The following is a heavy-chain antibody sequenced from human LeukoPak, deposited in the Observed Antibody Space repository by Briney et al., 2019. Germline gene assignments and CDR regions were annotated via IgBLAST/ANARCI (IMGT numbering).Heavy chain of an antibody. V-gene: IGHV3-23*01. CDR3: AKDPILTVVNWFDS. CDR2: INGGATYT. Sequence: GASLRLSCAASGFTLSSYGMSWVRQAPGKGLEFVAAINGGATYTYYADSVKGRFTISRDNSKNTLYLQMNSPRAEDTAVYYCAKDPILTVVNWFDSWGLGTLVSVSS. CDR1: GFTLSSYG. D-gene: IGHD2-21*02. J-gene: IGHJ5*01.